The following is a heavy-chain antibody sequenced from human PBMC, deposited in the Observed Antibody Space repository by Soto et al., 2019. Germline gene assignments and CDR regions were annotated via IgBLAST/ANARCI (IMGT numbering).Heavy chain of an antibody. J-gene: IGHJ6*02. V-gene: IGHV1-18*01. CDR1: GYTFTTYG. D-gene: IGHD3-16*01. Sequence: QVQLVQSGAEVRKPGASVKVSCKASGYTFTTYGITWVRQAPGQGLVWMGWISGYDGHTKCAQKFQGRIIMTTDTAPSTIYMDLRSLRSDDTAVYYCAREGEMPYYYYGLDVWGQGTTVTVSS. CDR3: AREGEMPYYYYGLDV. CDR2: ISGYDGHT.